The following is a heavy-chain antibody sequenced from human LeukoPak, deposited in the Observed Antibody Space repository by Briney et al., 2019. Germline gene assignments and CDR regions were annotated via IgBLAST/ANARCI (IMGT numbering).Heavy chain of an antibody. Sequence: ASVKVSCKASGGTFSSYAISWVRQAPGQGLEWMGWSSAYNGNTNYAQKLQGRVTMTTDTSTSTAYMELRSLRSDDTAVYYCARVRRSVEMATILGYWGQGTLVTVSS. CDR2: SSAYNGNT. D-gene: IGHD5-24*01. J-gene: IGHJ4*02. V-gene: IGHV1-18*01. CDR1: GGTFSSYA. CDR3: ARVRRSVEMATILGY.